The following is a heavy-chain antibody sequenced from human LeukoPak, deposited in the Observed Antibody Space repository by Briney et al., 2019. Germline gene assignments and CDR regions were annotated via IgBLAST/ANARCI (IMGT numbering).Heavy chain of an antibody. CDR1: GFTFSSYA. V-gene: IGHV3-23*01. CDR2: ISGSGGST. Sequence: TGGSLRLSCAASGFTFSSYAMSWVRQAPGKGLEWVSAISGSGGSTYYADFVKGRFTISRDNSKNTLYLQMNSLRAEDTAVYYCAIAVAGTWFDYWGQGTLVTVSS. CDR3: AIAVAGTWFDY. J-gene: IGHJ4*02. D-gene: IGHD6-19*01.